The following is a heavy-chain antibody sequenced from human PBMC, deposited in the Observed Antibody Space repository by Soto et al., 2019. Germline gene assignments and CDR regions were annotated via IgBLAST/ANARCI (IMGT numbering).Heavy chain of an antibody. D-gene: IGHD3-10*02. CDR3: QAEDGIRDVRAVSAFLLNRSSDL. J-gene: IGHJ2*01. Sequence: GKGLEWVSVSYSGGSTYYADAVKGRFTISIDNSKNTLYLQMNSLRAEDTAFFFFQAEDGIRDVRAVSAFLLNRSSDL. V-gene: IGHV3-66*01. CDR2: SYSGGST.